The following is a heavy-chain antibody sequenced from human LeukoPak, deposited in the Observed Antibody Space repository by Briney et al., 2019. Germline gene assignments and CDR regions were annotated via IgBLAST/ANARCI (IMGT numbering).Heavy chain of an antibody. V-gene: IGHV3-23*01. CDR3: AREGLRFREFDY. Sequence: GGSLRLSCAASGFTFSSYAMSWVRQAPGKGLEWVSAISGSGGSTYYADSVKGRFTISRDNAKNSLYLQMNSLRAEDTAVYYCAREGLRFREFDYWGQGTLVTVSS. CDR2: ISGSGGST. D-gene: IGHD5-12*01. CDR1: GFTFSSYA. J-gene: IGHJ4*02.